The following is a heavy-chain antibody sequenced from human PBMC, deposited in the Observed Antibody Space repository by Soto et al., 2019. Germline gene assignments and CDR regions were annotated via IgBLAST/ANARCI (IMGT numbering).Heavy chain of an antibody. Sequence: QVQLVQSGAEVKKPGTSVKVSCKASGYTFTSYAMHWVRQAPGQRLEWMGWINAGNGNTKYSQKFQGRVTITRDTSASTAYMELSSLRSEDTAVYYCARVSGISVAEVWGQGTLVTVSS. CDR3: ARVSGISVAEV. D-gene: IGHD6-19*01. V-gene: IGHV1-3*01. CDR2: INAGNGNT. J-gene: IGHJ4*02. CDR1: GYTFTSYA.